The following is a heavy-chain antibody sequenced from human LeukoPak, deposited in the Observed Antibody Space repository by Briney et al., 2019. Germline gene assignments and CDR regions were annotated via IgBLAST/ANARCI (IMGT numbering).Heavy chain of an antibody. J-gene: IGHJ4*02. CDR3: ARSSSSWHFDY. CDR2: IYYSGST. V-gene: IGHV4-59*01. Sequence: SVTLSLTCTVSGGSISSYYWSWIRQPPGKGLEWIGYIYYSGSTNYNPSLKSRVTISVDTSKNQFSLKLSSVTAADTAVYYCARSSSSWHFDYWGQGTLVTVSS. D-gene: IGHD6-13*01. CDR1: GGSISSYY.